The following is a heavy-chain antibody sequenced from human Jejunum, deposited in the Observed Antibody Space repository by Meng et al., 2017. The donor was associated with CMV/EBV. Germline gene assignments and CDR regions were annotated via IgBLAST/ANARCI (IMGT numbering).Heavy chain of an antibody. CDR3: ASHDDYWSGYLKY. J-gene: IGHJ4*02. CDR1: GGAITSGSYD. D-gene: IGHD3-3*01. Sequence: GGAITSGSYDWGWIRQPPGKGLEWIGSIYYSGSTYYNPSLNSRVTISVNGSQNRFSLKVSSVTAADTAVYYCASHDDYWSGYLKYWGQGTLVTVSS. CDR2: IYYSGST. V-gene: IGHV4-39*07.